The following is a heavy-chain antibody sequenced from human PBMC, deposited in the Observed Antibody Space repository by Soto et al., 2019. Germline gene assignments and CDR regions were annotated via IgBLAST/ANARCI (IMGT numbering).Heavy chain of an antibody. J-gene: IGHJ4*02. CDR3: AKGVGGSSWCGGY. CDR2: ISDSGDNT. V-gene: IGHV3-23*01. CDR1: GFTFSNYA. D-gene: IGHD6-13*01. Sequence: EVQLLESGGGLVQPGGSLRLSCAASGFTFSNYAMSWVRQAPGKGLEWVSAISDSGDNTYYADSVKGRFTISRDNSKNTLYLQMNSLRAEDTAVYYCAKGVGGSSWCGGYWGQGTLVTVSS.